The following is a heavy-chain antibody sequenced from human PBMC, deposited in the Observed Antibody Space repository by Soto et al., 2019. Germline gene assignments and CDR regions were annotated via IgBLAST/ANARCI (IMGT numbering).Heavy chain of an antibody. J-gene: IGHJ4*02. CDR3: ARGGSSGWPGDFDY. D-gene: IGHD6-19*01. Sequence: QLQLQESGSGLVKPAQTLSLTCAVSGGSISSGGYSWSWIRQPPGKGLEWIGYIYHSGSTYYNPALKSRVTISVDRAENQVSPKLSSVTAADTAVYDCARGGSSGWPGDFDYCGQGTLVTVSS. CDR1: GGSISSGGYS. V-gene: IGHV4-30-2*01. CDR2: IYHSGST.